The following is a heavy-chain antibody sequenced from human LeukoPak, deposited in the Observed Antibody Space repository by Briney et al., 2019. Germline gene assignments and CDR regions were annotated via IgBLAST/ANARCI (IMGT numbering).Heavy chain of an antibody. CDR3: AREIVGATYAEYFQH. V-gene: IGHV1-2*02. CDR1: GYTFRDYY. J-gene: IGHJ1*01. D-gene: IGHD1-26*01. Sequence: ASVKVSCKASGYTFRDYYMHWVRQAPGQGLEWMGWINPNSGGTMYAQKFQGRVAMTRDTSINTAYMELSRLTSDDTAVYYCAREIVGATYAEYFQHWGQGTLVTVSS. CDR2: INPNSGGT.